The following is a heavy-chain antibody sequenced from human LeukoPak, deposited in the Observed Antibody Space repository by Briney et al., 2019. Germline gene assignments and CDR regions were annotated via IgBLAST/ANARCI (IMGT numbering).Heavy chain of an antibody. V-gene: IGHV3-33*01. Sequence: GGSLRLSCAASGFTFSNYGMHWVRQAPGKGLEWVAVIWYDGSNKYYADSVKGRFTIPRDNSKNTLYLRMNSLRAEDTAVYYCAGNYGPYYFDYWGQGTLVTVSS. CDR2: IWYDGSNK. D-gene: IGHD3-10*01. J-gene: IGHJ4*02. CDR3: AGNYGPYYFDY. CDR1: GFTFSNYG.